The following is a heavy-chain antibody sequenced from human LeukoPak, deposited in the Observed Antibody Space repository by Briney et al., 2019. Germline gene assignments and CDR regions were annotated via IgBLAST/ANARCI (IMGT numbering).Heavy chain of an antibody. CDR1: GFTFSTYA. Sequence: GGSLRVSCVASGFTFSTYAMSWVRQAPGKGLEWVSAISGSGGSTHYAESVKGRFTISRDNSKNTLYLQMKSLRAEDTAVYCCAKEFVPAAILSYYFMDVWGRGTTVTVSS. CDR3: AKEFVPAAILSYYFMDV. J-gene: IGHJ6*03. D-gene: IGHD2-2*01. V-gene: IGHV3-23*01. CDR2: ISGSGGST.